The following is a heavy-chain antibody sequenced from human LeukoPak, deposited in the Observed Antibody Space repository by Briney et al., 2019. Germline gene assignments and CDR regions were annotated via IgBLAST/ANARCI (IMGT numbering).Heavy chain of an antibody. V-gene: IGHV1-8*03. CDR3: ARGRNTMIVAWFDP. D-gene: IGHD3-22*01. J-gene: IGHJ5*02. CDR2: MNPNSGNT. CDR1: GYTFTSYD. Sequence: ASVKVSYKASGYTFTSYDINWVRQATGQGLEWMGWMNPNSGNTGYAQKFQGRVTITRSTSISTAYMGLSSLRSEDTAVYYCARGRNTMIVAWFDPWGQGTLVTVSS.